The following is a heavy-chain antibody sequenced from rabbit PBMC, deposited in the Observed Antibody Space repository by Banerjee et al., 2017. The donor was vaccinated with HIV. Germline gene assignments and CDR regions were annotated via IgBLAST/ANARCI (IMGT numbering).Heavy chain of an antibody. J-gene: IGHJ4*01. CDR1: GFSFSSSYW. CDR2: IYAGSSDST. D-gene: IGHD6-1*01. CDR3: ARDYAGYAGYGYALNL. Sequence: QSLEESGGDLVKPGASLTLTCTASGFSFSSSYWICWVRQAPGKGLEWSACIYAGSSDSTYYASWAKGRFTISKTSSTTVTLQMTSLTAADTATYFCARDYAGYAGYGYALNLWGQGTLVTVS. V-gene: IGHV1S40*01.